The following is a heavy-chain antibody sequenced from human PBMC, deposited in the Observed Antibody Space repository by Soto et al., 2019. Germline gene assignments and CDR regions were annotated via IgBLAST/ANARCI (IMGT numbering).Heavy chain of an antibody. D-gene: IGHD4-4*01. J-gene: IGHJ4*02. CDR1: GGTFSSYA. CDR3: APDRWPAHDYSHDVAN. CDR2: ILPIFGTA. Sequence: QVQLVQSGAEVKKPGSSVKVSCKASGGTFSSYAISWVRQAPGRGLEWMGGILPIFGTANYAQKFQGRVTITADESTSTAYMELSSLRSEDTAVYYCAPDRWPAHDYSHDVANWGQGTLVTVSS. V-gene: IGHV1-69*01.